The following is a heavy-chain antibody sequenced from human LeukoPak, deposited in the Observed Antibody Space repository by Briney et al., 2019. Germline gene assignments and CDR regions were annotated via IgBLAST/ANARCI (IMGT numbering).Heavy chain of an antibody. D-gene: IGHD2-2*01. Sequence: ASVKVSCKASGYTFTGYYMHWVRQAPGQGLEWMGWINPNSGGTNYAQKFQGRVTMTRDTSISTAYMELSRLRSDDTAVYYCARASKYCSSTSCYGSYLHSYWGQGTLVTVSS. J-gene: IGHJ4*02. CDR3: ARASKYCSSTSCYGSYLHSY. CDR2: INPNSGGT. V-gene: IGHV1-2*02. CDR1: GYTFTGYY.